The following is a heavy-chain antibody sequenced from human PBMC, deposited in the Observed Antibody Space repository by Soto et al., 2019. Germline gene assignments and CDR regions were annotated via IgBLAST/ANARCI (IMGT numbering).Heavy chain of an antibody. CDR3: TTDRGYDFWSGYSRHTTLRN. CDR1: GFTFSNAW. V-gene: IGHV3-15*01. Sequence: EVQLVESGGGLVKPGGSLRPSCAASGFTFSNAWMSWVRQAPGKGLEWVGRIKSKTDGGTTDYAAPVKGRFTISRDDSKNTLYLQMNSLKTEDTAVYYCTTDRGYDFWSGYSRHTTLRNWGKGTTVTVSS. J-gene: IGHJ6*04. D-gene: IGHD3-3*01. CDR2: IKSKTDGGTT.